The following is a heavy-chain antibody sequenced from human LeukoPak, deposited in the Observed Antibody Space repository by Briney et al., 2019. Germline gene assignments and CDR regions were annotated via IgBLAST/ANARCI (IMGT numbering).Heavy chain of an antibody. V-gene: IGHV3-23*01. CDR1: GFTFSAYG. Sequence: GGSLRLSCVASGFTFSAYGMSWVRQSPRKGLEWVSGVSGADGTTYYADSVKGRFTISRDNSKSTLYLQMNNLRAEDTAVYYCAKHWSYCSTTSCFFNYYYYYMDVWGKGTTVTVSS. CDR2: VSGADGTT. CDR3: AKHWSYCSTTSCFFNYYYYYMDV. D-gene: IGHD2-2*01. J-gene: IGHJ6*03.